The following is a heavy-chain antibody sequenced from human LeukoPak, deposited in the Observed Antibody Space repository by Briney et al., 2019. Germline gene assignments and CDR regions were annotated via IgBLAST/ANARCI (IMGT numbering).Heavy chain of an antibody. Sequence: SQTLSLTCTVSGGSISSGGYYWSWIRQPPGKGLEWIGYIYHSGSTYYNPSLKSRVTISVDTSKNQLSLKLSSVTAADTAVYYCARVAAGIGFFQHWGQGTLVTVSS. CDR3: ARVAAGIGFFQH. V-gene: IGHV4-30-2*01. CDR1: GGSISSGGYY. J-gene: IGHJ1*01. D-gene: IGHD6-13*01. CDR2: IYHSGST.